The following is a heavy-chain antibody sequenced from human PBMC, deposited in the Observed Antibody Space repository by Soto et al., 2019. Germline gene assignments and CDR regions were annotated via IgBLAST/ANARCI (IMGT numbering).Heavy chain of an antibody. CDR3: ARVYDFWSGYYSNWFDP. Sequence: SVKVSCKASGGTFSSYAISWVRQAPGQGLEWMGGIIPIFGTANYAQKFQGRVTITRDTSASTAYMELSSLRSEDTAVYYCARVYDFWSGYYSNWFDPWGQGTLVTVSS. J-gene: IGHJ5*02. D-gene: IGHD3-3*01. CDR1: GGTFSSYA. V-gene: IGHV1-69*05. CDR2: IIPIFGTA.